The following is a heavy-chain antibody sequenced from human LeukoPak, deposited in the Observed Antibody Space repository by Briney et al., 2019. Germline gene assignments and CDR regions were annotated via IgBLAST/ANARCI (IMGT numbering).Heavy chain of an antibody. CDR2: MSAYNGNT. J-gene: IGHJ6*03. CDR3: ARGAAVYDFWSGYYRGYYYYYMDV. CDR1: GYTVTSYG. V-gene: IGHV1-18*01. D-gene: IGHD3-3*01. Sequence: ASVTVSLTSSGYTVTSYGISWVRQAPGQGLEWMGWMSAYNGNTNYAQKLQGRVTMTTDTSTSTAYMELRSLRSDDTAVYYCARGAAVYDFWSGYYRGYYYYYMDVWGKGTTVTVSS.